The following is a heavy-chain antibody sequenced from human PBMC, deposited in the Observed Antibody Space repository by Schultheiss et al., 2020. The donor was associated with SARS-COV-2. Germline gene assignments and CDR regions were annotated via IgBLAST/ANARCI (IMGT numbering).Heavy chain of an antibody. CDR2: ISSSGSFT. CDR1: GFTFSDYY. V-gene: IGHV3-11*06. Sequence: GESLKISCAASGFTFSDYYMNWIRQVPGKGLEWISYISSSGSFTNYADSVKGRFTISRDNAKNSVYLQMNSLRAEDTAVYHCARESGARVTDYWGQGTLVTVSS. J-gene: IGHJ4*02. CDR3: ARESGARVTDY. D-gene: IGHD2-21*02.